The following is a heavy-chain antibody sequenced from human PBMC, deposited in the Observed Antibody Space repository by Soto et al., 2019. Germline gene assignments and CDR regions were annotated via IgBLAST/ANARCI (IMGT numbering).Heavy chain of an antibody. V-gene: IGHV1-46*01. CDR1: GYTFTNSY. CDR2: LNPNGGST. J-gene: IGHJ5*02. CDR3: ARDFRGDSSGYFIDRWFDP. D-gene: IGHD3-22*01. Sequence: GASVKVSCKASGYTFTNSYIHWVRQAPGQGLEWMALLNPNGGSTNYAQNLQGRVTVTRDTSTSTVYMELRSLRSDDTAVYYCARDFRGDSSGYFIDRWFDPWGQGTLVTVSS.